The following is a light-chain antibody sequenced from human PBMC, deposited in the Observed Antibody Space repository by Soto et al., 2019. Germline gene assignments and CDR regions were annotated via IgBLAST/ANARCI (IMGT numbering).Light chain of an antibody. CDR2: DVS. J-gene: IGLJ1*01. CDR3: NSYTSSSTYG. V-gene: IGLV2-14*03. CDR1: SSDVGGYNY. Sequence: QSALTQPASVSGSPGQSITISCTGTSSDVGGYNYVSWYQQHPGKAPKLIIYDVSNRPSGVFNRFSGSKSGNTASLTISWLQAEDEADYYCNSYTSSSTYGFGTGTKVTVL.